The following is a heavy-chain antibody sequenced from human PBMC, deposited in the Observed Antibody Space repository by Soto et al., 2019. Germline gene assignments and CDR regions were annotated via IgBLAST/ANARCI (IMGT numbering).Heavy chain of an antibody. V-gene: IGHV4-61*08. CDR1: GGSISSGGYS. CDR2: IYHSGST. Sequence: PSETLSLTCAVSGGSISSGGYSWSWIRQPPGKGLEWIGYIYHSGSTNYNPSLKSRVTISVDTSKNQFSLKLSSVTAADTAVYYCARGSETAMVFRSSWFDPWGQGTLVTVSS. CDR3: ARGSETAMVFRSSWFDP. J-gene: IGHJ5*02. D-gene: IGHD5-18*01.